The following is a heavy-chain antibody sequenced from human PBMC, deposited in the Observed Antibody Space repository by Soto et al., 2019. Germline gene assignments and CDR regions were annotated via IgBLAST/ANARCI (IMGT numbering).Heavy chain of an antibody. J-gene: IGHJ5*02. CDR1: GFSTSSGFY. V-gene: IGHV4-38-2*01. Sequence: LSLTCVVSGFSTSSGFYWGWIRQSPGKGLEWIGSIYYSGGIYYNPSLRSRISVALDTSKNQFSLKLNSVTAADTAVYFCASSKYDVVAGSVWFDPWGQGTLVTVSS. D-gene: IGHD2-21*01. CDR2: IYYSGGI. CDR3: ASSKYDVVAGSVWFDP.